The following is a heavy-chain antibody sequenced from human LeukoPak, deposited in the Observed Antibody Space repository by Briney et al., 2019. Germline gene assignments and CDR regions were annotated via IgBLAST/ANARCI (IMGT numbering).Heavy chain of an antibody. D-gene: IGHD2-21*02. V-gene: IGHV3-48*03. J-gene: IGHJ1*01. CDR3: ARRVRPERYCGGDCYSSEYFQH. CDR1: GFTFSSYE. Sequence: GGSLRLSCAASGFTFSSYEMNWVRQAPGKGLEWVSYISSSGSTIYYADSVKGRFTISRDNAKNSLYLQMNSLRAEDTAVYYCARRVRPERYCGGDCYSSEYFQHWGQGTLVTVSS. CDR2: ISSSGSTI.